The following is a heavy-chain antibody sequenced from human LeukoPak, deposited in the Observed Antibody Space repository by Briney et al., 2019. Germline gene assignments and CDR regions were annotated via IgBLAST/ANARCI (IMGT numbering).Heavy chain of an antibody. CDR3: AREDTERQAGIDY. V-gene: IGHV1-2*02. J-gene: IGHJ4*02. CDR1: GYTFTGYY. Sequence: ASVKVSCKASGYTFTGYYMHWVRQAPGQGLEWMGWINPNSGGTNYAQKFQGRVTMTRDTSISTAYMELSRLRSDDTAVYYCAREDTERQAGIDYWGQGALVTVSS. CDR2: INPNSGGT.